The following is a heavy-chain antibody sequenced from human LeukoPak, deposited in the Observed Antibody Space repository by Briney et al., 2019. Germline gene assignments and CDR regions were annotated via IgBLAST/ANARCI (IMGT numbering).Heavy chain of an antibody. CDR2: IKPDGSDK. J-gene: IGHJ4*02. D-gene: IGHD1/OR15-1a*01. CDR1: GFTFSTYW. V-gene: IGHV3-7*01. Sequence: GGSLRLSCAASGFTFSTYWMSWVRQAPGKGLEWVANIKPDGSDKYYVDSVRGRFTISKDNAKSSLYLQMNSLRAEGTAVYYCTRDNNNLFDYWGQGSPVTVSS. CDR3: TRDNNNLFDY.